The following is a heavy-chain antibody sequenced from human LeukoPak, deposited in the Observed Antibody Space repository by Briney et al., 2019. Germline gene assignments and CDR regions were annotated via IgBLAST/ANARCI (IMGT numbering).Heavy chain of an antibody. CDR2: ISGSGGNT. CDR1: GFTFSSYA. J-gene: IGHJ4*02. Sequence: GGSLRLSCAASGFTFSSYAVSWVRETPGKGLEWVSAISGSGGNTYYADYVKGRFTISRDNSKNTLYLQMDSLRAEDTAAYYCAKVLGRSGWQTDYWGQGTLVTVSS. V-gene: IGHV3-23*01. D-gene: IGHD6-19*01. CDR3: AKVLGRSGWQTDY.